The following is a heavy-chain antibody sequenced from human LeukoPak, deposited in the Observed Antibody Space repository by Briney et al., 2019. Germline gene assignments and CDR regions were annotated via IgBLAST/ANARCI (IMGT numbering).Heavy chain of an antibody. CDR3: ARDGMEYKYGYGDFYYGMDV. D-gene: IGHD5-18*01. CDR1: GGSFSGYY. Sequence: PSETLSLTCAVYGGSFSGYYWSWLRQPPGKGLEWIGEINHSGSTNYKPSLKSRVTISLDTSKYHFSLSLTSVTAADTAVYCCARDGMEYKYGYGDFYYGMDVWGQGTTVTVSS. V-gene: IGHV4-34*01. J-gene: IGHJ6*02. CDR2: INHSGST.